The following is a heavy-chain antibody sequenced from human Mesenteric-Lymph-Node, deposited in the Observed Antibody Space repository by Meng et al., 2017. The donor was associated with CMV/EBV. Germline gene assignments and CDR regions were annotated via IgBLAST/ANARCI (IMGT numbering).Heavy chain of an antibody. J-gene: IGHJ4*02. V-gene: IGHV3-23*03. CDR2: IYGNGDSTT. CDR3: ARDHGFSSSWYYFDY. D-gene: IGHD6-13*01. CDR1: GFSFSSYA. Sequence: GESLKISCAASGFSFSSYAMTWVRQAPGKGLEWVSVIYGNGDSTTHYGDSVKGRFTVSRDDSKNMLHLQMNSLRAGDTAVYYCARDHGFSSSWYYFDYWGQGTLVTVSS.